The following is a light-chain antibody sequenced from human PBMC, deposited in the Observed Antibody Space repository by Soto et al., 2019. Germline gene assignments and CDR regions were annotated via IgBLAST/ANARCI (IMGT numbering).Light chain of an antibody. J-gene: IGLJ2*01. CDR2: VNSDGSH. CDR1: SGHSNYA. CDR3: QTWGTGILV. Sequence: QSVLTQSPSASASLGASVKLTCTLSSGHSNYAIAWHQQQPGKGPRYLMNVNSDGSHSKGDGIPDRFSGSSSGAERYLTISSLQSEDEADYYGQTWGTGILVFGGGTKLTVL. V-gene: IGLV4-69*01.